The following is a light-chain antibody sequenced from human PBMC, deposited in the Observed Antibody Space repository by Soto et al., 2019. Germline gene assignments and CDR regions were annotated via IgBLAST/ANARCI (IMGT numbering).Light chain of an antibody. CDR2: ENN. J-gene: IGLJ2*01. V-gene: IGLV1-51*02. CDR1: SSNIGNNY. Sequence: QSVLTQPPSVSAAPGQKVTISCSGSSSNIGNNYVSWYQQLPGTAPKLLIYENNKRPSGIPDRFSGSKSGTSATLGITGLQTGDEADYYCGTLDSSLSVLVFGGGTKLTVL. CDR3: GTLDSSLSVLV.